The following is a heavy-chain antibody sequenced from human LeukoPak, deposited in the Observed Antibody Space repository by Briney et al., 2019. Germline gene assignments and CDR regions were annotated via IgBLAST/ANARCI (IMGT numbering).Heavy chain of an antibody. J-gene: IGHJ4*02. Sequence: PSETLSLTCSVSGGSISTGDYYWSWIRQPPGKALEYIGYIHSSGDTFYTPSLQRRLGISVDTSNNQFSLELRSVTAADTAVYYCASEQWLVPFDYWGQGTLVTVSS. CDR1: GGSISTGDYY. V-gene: IGHV4-30-4*01. D-gene: IGHD6-19*01. CDR3: ASEQWLVPFDY. CDR2: IHSSGDT.